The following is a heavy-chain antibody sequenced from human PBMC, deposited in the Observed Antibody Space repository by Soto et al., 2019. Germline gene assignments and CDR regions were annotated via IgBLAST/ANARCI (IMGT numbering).Heavy chain of an antibody. CDR2: ISAYNGKT. D-gene: IGHD5-12*01. V-gene: IGHV1-18*01. CDR3: ARGGDVNYYHGMDV. Sequence: GASVKVSCKASGYTFTSYCISWVRQAPGQGLEWMGWISAYNGKTNYAQNVQGRVTMTTDTSTRTAYMDLRSLRSDDTAVYYCARGGDVNYYHGMDVWGQGTTVTVSS. J-gene: IGHJ6*02. CDR1: GYTFTSYC.